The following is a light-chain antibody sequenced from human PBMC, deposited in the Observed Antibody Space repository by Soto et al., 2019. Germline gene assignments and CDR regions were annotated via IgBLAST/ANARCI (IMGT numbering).Light chain of an antibody. J-gene: IGLJ1*01. V-gene: IGLV2-23*02. Sequence: LTQPASVSGSPGQSITISCTGTSSDVGSYNLVSWYQHHPGKAPKLMIFEVSKRPSGVSNRFSGSKSGNTASLTISGLQAEDEAEYYCCSYAGTYVFGTGTKSPS. CDR1: SSDVGSYNL. CDR3: CSYAGTYV. CDR2: EVS.